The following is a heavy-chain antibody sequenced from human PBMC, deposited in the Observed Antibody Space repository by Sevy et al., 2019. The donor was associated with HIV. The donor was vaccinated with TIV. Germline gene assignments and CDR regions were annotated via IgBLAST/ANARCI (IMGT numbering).Heavy chain of an antibody. V-gene: IGHV1-46*01. CDR1: GYTFTNYY. Sequence: ASVKVSCKASGYTFTNYYIHWVRQAPGQGLEWMGIINPSGGSTNYAQKFQGRVTMTRDTSTTTVYMELIGLRSEDTAVYYCARVYYYDYSGPGYWGQGTLVTVSS. CDR3: ARVYYYDYSGPGY. J-gene: IGHJ4*02. CDR2: INPSGGST. D-gene: IGHD3-22*01.